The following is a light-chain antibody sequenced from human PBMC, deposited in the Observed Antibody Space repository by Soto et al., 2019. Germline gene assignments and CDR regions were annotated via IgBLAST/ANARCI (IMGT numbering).Light chain of an antibody. J-gene: IGKJ4*01. CDR2: DAS. Sequence: ETVLTQSPARLSLSPGERATLSCRAGQSVSDYLAWYQQKPGQPPRLLFFDASNRVTGVPARFSAGGSGTNFTLIISTLEHEDFAVYYCQQRVNSPPTFGGGTKVEI. CDR1: QSVSDY. CDR3: QQRVNSPPT. V-gene: IGKV3-11*01.